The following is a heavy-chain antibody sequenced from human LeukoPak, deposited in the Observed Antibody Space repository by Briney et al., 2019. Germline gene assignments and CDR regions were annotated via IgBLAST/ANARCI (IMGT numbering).Heavy chain of an antibody. Sequence: ASVKVSCKASGYSFTSYGLNWVRQAPGQGLEWMGWININTGNPTYAQGFTGRFVFSLDTSVSTAYLQISSLKAEDTAVYYCARGSIGLMTTITDWGQGTLVTVSS. CDR3: ARGSIGLMTTITD. CDR2: ININTGNP. J-gene: IGHJ4*02. V-gene: IGHV7-4-1*02. CDR1: GYSFTSYG. D-gene: IGHD4-11*01.